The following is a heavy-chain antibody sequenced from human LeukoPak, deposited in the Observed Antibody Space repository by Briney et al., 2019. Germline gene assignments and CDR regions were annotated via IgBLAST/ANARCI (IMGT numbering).Heavy chain of an antibody. V-gene: IGHV3-48*03. Sequence: PGGSLRLSCAASGFTFSSYEMNWVRQAPGKGLEWVSYISGLGTTIYYADSVKGRFATSRDNAKNSLYLQMNSLRAEDTAVYYCARGLTSYYDSSGYWGGQGTLVTVSS. CDR1: GFTFSSYE. CDR2: ISGLGTTI. D-gene: IGHD3-22*01. CDR3: ARGLTSYYDSSGYW. J-gene: IGHJ4*02.